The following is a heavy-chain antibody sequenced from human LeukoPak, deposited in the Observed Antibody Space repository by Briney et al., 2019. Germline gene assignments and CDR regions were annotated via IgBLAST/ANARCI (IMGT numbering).Heavy chain of an antibody. CDR3: APVGATSDY. CDR1: GYSISSGYY. J-gene: IGHJ4*02. Sequence: SETLSLTCTVSGYSISSGYYWGWIRQPPGKGLEWIGSIYYSGSTYYNPSLKSRVTISVDTSKNQFSLKLSSVTAADTAVYYCAPVGATSDYWGQGTLVTVSS. D-gene: IGHD1-26*01. CDR2: IYYSGST. V-gene: IGHV4-38-2*02.